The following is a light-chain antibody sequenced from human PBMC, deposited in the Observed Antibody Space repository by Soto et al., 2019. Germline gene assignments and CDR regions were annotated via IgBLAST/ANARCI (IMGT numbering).Light chain of an antibody. CDR3: QQTYSALSIT. J-gene: IGKJ4*01. V-gene: IGKV1-39*01. CDR2: TAS. Sequence: DIEMSQSPSSLPASVGDRVTITCRASQSVRNNVNWYQQKPGKAPKLLISTASSLRSGVPSRFSGSGSGTTFILTISSLQPEDFAIYYCQQTYSALSITFGGGTKVDI. CDR1: QSVRNN.